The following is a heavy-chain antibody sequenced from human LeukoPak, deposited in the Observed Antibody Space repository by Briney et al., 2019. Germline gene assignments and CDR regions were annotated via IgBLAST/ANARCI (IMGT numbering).Heavy chain of an antibody. Sequence: TGGSLRLSCAASGFTFDDYAMHWVRQAPGKGLEWVSGISWNSGSIGYADSVKGRFTISRDNAKNSLYLQMNSLRAEDTALYYCAKGPLWFGELLYLTDWGQGTLVTVSS. CDR2: ISWNSGSI. CDR1: GFTFDDYA. J-gene: IGHJ4*02. V-gene: IGHV3-9*01. D-gene: IGHD3-10*01. CDR3: AKGPLWFGELLYLTD.